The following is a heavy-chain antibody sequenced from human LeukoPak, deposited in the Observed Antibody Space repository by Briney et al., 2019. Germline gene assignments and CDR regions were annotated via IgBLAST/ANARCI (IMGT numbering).Heavy chain of an antibody. V-gene: IGHV4-30-4*01. CDR1: GGSISSGDYY. D-gene: IGHD3-22*01. CDR3: AREGEHYYDSSGYTTDHYYFDY. Sequence: SETLSLTCTVSGGSISSGDYYWSWIRQPPGKGLEWIGYIYYSGSTYYNPSLKSRVTISVDTSKNQFSLKLSSVTAADTAVYCCAREGEHYYDSSGYTTDHYYFDYWGQGTLVTVSS. J-gene: IGHJ4*02. CDR2: IYYSGST.